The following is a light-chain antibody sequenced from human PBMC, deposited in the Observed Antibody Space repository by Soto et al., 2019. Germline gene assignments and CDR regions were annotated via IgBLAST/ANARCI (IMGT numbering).Light chain of an antibody. CDR2: AAS. J-gene: IGKJ1*01. CDR1: HSVTSRY. CDR3: HQFGSSPWT. Sequence: EIVLTQSPGTLSLSPGERATLSCRASHSVTSRYLAWYQQRPGQAPRLLIYAASSRATGIPDRFSGSGAGTDCALTISRLETEDCAVYYGHQFGSSPWTFGEATKVEI. V-gene: IGKV3-20*01.